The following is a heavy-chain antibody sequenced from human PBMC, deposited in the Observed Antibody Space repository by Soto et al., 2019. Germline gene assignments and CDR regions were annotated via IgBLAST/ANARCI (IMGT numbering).Heavy chain of an antibody. V-gene: IGHV1-46*01. CDR2: INPSGGST. Sequence: ASVKVACKASGYTFTSYYMHWVRQAPGQGLEWMGIINPSGGSTSYAQKFQGRVTMTRDTSTSTVYMELSSLRSEDTAVYYCARDKAYYYDSSGSTDAFDIWGQGTMVTVSS. D-gene: IGHD3-22*01. CDR3: ARDKAYYYDSSGSTDAFDI. CDR1: GYTFTSYY. J-gene: IGHJ3*02.